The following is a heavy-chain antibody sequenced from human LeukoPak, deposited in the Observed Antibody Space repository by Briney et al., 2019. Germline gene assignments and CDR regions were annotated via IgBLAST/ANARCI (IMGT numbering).Heavy chain of an antibody. CDR2: INADNGNT. CDR1: GYTFTTYA. Sequence: ASATVSCKASGYTFTTYAMHWVRQAPGQRLEWMGWINADNGNTKYSQKFRGRVIITRDTSAYTAYMELSSLNSEDTAVYYCARAPYDILTGYSLNWFDPWGQGTLVTVSS. CDR3: ARAPYDILTGYSLNWFDP. D-gene: IGHD3-9*01. J-gene: IGHJ5*02. V-gene: IGHV1-3*01.